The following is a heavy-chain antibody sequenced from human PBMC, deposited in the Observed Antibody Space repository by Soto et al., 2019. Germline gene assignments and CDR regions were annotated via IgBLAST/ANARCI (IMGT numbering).Heavy chain of an antibody. CDR1: GGTFSSYA. CDR2: IIPIFGTA. J-gene: IGHJ4*02. Sequence: QVQLVQSGAEVKKPGSSVKVSCKASGGTFSSYAISWVRQAPGQGLEWRGGIIPIFGTANYAQKFQGRVTITADESTSTADMELSSLRSEDTAVYYCARLTLGYCSGGSCPVDYWGQGTLVTVSS. D-gene: IGHD2-15*01. CDR3: ARLTLGYCSGGSCPVDY. V-gene: IGHV1-69*01.